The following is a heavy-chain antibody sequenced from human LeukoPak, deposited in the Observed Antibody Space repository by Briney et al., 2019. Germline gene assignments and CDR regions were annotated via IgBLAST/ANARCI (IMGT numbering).Heavy chain of an antibody. CDR1: GFTFSSYG. Sequence: PGGSLRLSCAASGFTFSSYGMSWVRQAPGKGLEWVSAISGSGGTTYYADSVKGRFTISRDNSKNTLYLQMNSLRAEDTAVYYCAKAKYSSGWYKVLWGQGTLVTVSS. D-gene: IGHD6-19*01. CDR2: ISGSGGTT. CDR3: AKAKYSSGWYKVL. V-gene: IGHV3-23*01. J-gene: IGHJ4*02.